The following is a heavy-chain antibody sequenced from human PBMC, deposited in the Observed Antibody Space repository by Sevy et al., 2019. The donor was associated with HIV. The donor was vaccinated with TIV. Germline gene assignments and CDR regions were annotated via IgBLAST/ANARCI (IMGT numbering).Heavy chain of an antibody. CDR3: AKNRGTYFYGMDV. J-gene: IGHJ6*02. CDR2: ISAIGGST. CDR1: GFTFGDYA. V-gene: IGHV3-23*01. D-gene: IGHD2-21*01. Sequence: GGSLRLSCAASGFTFGDYAVTWVRQAPGKGLEWVSTISAIGGSTYHADSVKGRFTISRDNSNNTLFLQMNSLRAEDTAIYYCAKNRGTYFYGMDVWGQGTTLTVSS.